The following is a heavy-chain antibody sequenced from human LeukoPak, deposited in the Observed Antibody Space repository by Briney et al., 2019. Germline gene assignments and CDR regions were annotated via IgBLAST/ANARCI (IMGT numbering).Heavy chain of an antibody. D-gene: IGHD6-19*01. J-gene: IGHJ4*02. CDR1: GWTVSNSY. CDR3: ATGGGWYWIDY. Sequence: GGSLRLSCEASGWTVSNSYMSWLRQAPGKGLDWVSVIYSGGSGGNTYYADSVKGRLTISRDNSKNTVYLQMNSLRAEDTAVYYCATGGGWYWIDYWGQGTLVTVSS. V-gene: IGHV3-53*01. CDR2: IYSGGSGGNT.